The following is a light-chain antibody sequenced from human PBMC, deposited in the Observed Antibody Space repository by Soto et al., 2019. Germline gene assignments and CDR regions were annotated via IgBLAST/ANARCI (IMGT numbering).Light chain of an antibody. CDR2: DAS. J-gene: IGKJ5*01. CDR1: QSVSRY. V-gene: IGKV3-11*01. CDR3: QQRSNWPPIT. Sequence: EIVITQSPATLSVSPGERATLSRRASQSVSRYLAWYQQKPGQAPRLLIYDASNRATGIPARFSGSGSGTDFTLTISSLEPEDFAVYYCQQRSNWPPITFGQGTRLEIK.